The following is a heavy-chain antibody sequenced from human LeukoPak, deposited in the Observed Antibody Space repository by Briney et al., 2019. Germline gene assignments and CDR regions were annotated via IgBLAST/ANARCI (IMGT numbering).Heavy chain of an antibody. Sequence: GGSLRLSCAASGFTFDDYVMAWVRQAPGKGLEWVSSINWNGGSTGYADSVKGRFTISRDNAKNSLYLQMNSLRAEDTALYYCARDFHYYGSGTYNNWGQGTLVTVSS. J-gene: IGHJ4*02. D-gene: IGHD3-10*01. CDR3: ARDFHYYGSGTYNN. CDR1: GFTFDDYV. CDR2: INWNGGST. V-gene: IGHV3-20*04.